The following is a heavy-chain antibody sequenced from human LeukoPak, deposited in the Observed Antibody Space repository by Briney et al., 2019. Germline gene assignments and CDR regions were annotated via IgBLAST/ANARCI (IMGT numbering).Heavy chain of an antibody. J-gene: IGHJ4*02. D-gene: IGHD2-2*01. Sequence: GESLKISCKGSRYSFTSYWIGWVRQMPGKGLEWMGIIYPGDSDTRYSPSFQGQVTISANKSISTTYLQWSSLKASDTAMYYCATPYPREYCSSTTCYFNYWGQGTLVTVSS. CDR2: IYPGDSDT. CDR3: ATPYPREYCSSTTCYFNY. V-gene: IGHV5-51*01. CDR1: RYSFTSYW.